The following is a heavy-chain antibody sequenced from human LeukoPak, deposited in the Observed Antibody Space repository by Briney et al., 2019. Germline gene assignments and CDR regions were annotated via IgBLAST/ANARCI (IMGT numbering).Heavy chain of an antibody. D-gene: IGHD4-23*01. V-gene: IGHV1-2*02. CDR1: GYTFTGYY. CDR2: INPNSGGT. J-gene: IGHJ5*02. Sequence: ASVKVSCKASGYTFTGYYMHWVRQAPGQGLVWMGWINPNSGGTNYAQKFQGRVTMTRDTSISTAYMELSRLRSDDTAVYYCARANGGNSGWFDPWGQGTLVTVSS. CDR3: ARANGGNSGWFDP.